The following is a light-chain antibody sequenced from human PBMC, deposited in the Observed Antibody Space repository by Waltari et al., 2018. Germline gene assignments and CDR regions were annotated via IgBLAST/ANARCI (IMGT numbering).Light chain of an antibody. V-gene: IGLV2-8*01. CDR2: EVS. CDR1: SSDVGGYNY. J-gene: IGLJ2*01. CDR3: SSYAGSNILV. Sequence: QSALTQPPSASGSPGQSVTISCTGTSSDVGGYNYVSWYQQHPGKAPKLMIYEVSKRPSGVPYRFSGSKSGNTASLTVSGLQAEDEADYYCSSYAGSNILVFGGGTKLTVL.